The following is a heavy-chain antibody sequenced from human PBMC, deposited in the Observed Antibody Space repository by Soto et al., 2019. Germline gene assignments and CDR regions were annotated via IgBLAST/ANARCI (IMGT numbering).Heavy chain of an antibody. D-gene: IGHD3-3*01. CDR1: GYTFTSYD. V-gene: IGHV1-8*01. Sequence: ASVKVSCKASGYTFTSYDINWVRQATGQGLERMGWMNPNSGNTGYAQKFQGRVTMTRNTSISTAYMELSSLRSEDTAVYYCARSANYDFWSGYYGYYYYGMDVWGQGTTVTVSS. CDR3: ARSANYDFWSGYYGYYYYGMDV. J-gene: IGHJ6*02. CDR2: MNPNSGNT.